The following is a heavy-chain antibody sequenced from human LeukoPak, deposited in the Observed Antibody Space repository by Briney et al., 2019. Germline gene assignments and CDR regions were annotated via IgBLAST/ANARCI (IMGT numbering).Heavy chain of an antibody. D-gene: IGHD6-13*01. Sequence: PGGSLRLSCAASGFTFSSYAMHWVRQAPGKGLEWVAVISYDGSNKYYADSVTGRFTISRDNSKNTLYLQMNSLRAEDTAVYYCAKDLHSSSWYNYFQHWGQGTLVTVSS. CDR1: GFTFSSYA. J-gene: IGHJ1*01. V-gene: IGHV3-30-3*01. CDR3: AKDLHSSSWYNYFQH. CDR2: ISYDGSNK.